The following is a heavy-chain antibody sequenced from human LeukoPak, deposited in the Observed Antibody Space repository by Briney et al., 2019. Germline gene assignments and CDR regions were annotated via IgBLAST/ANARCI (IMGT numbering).Heavy chain of an antibody. D-gene: IGHD3-3*01. CDR2: ISGSGGST. Sequence: GGSLRLSCAASGFTFSSYAMSWVRQAPGKGLEWVSAISGSGGSTYYADSVKGRFTISRDNSKNTLYLQMNSLRAEDTAVYYCAKGESSRITIFGVVPGDYWGQGTLVTVSS. J-gene: IGHJ4*02. V-gene: IGHV3-23*01. CDR3: AKGESSRITIFGVVPGDY. CDR1: GFTFSSYA.